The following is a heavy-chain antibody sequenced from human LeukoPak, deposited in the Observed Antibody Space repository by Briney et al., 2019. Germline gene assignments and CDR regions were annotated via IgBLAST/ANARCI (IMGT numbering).Heavy chain of an antibody. V-gene: IGHV1-2*06. CDR2: INPNTGGT. CDR1: GYTFTVYY. D-gene: IGHD6-6*01. Sequence: GASVKVSCTASGYTFTVYYIEWVRQARGQGNEWMGRINPNTGGTNSEQKFQGRVTMTRDTSISTADMELSRLRSDDTAVYYCARDADEYSSSSLDYWGQGTLVTVSS. CDR3: ARDADEYSSSSLDY. J-gene: IGHJ4*02.